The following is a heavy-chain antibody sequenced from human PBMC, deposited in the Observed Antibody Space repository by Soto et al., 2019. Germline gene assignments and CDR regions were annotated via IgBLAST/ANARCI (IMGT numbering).Heavy chain of an antibody. CDR3: ARHQSDCSGGSCYSGYYYYGMDV. V-gene: IGHV1-69*13. J-gene: IGHJ6*02. CDR2: IIPIFGTA. D-gene: IGHD2-15*01. CDR1: GGTFSSYA. Sequence: SVKVSCKASGGTFSSYAISWVRQAPGQGLEWMGGIIPIFGTANYAQKFQGRVTITADESTSTAYMELSSPRSEDTAVYYCARHQSDCSGGSCYSGYYYYGMDVWGQGTTVTVSS.